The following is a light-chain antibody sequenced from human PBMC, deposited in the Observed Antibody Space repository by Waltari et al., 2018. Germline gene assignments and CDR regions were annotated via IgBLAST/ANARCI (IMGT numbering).Light chain of an antibody. CDR3: SSHANTYNFAHVV. CDR2: EVT. V-gene: IGLV2-23*02. J-gene: IGLJ2*01. Sequence: QSALTQPASVSGSPGQSITISCTGTRCEFGTYNYVSWYQQLPGKAPKMMIYEVTKRPSGVSYRFSGSKSGNTASLTISGLRAEDEADYYCSSHANTYNFAHVVFGGGTKLTVL. CDR1: RCEFGTYNY.